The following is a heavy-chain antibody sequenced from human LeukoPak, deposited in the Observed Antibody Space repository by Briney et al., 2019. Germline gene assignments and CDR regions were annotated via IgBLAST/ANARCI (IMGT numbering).Heavy chain of an antibody. CDR3: ARGGWYSYGFFFDY. Sequence: PSETLSLTCTVSTASMSSYYWNWIRQPPGRGLEWIGYIFYSGSTNYNPSLKSRVTISVDTSKNQFSLKLSSVTAADTAVYYCARGGWYSYGFFFDYWGQGTLVTVSS. V-gene: IGHV4-59*01. J-gene: IGHJ4*02. CDR2: IFYSGST. CDR1: TASMSSYY. D-gene: IGHD5-18*01.